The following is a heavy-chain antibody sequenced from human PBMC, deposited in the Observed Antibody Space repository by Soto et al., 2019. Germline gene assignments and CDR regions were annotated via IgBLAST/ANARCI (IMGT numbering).Heavy chain of an antibody. D-gene: IGHD6-13*01. CDR3: TRDASRDSSARGWFDP. V-gene: IGHV3-21*01. J-gene: IGHJ5*02. Sequence: VGSLRLSCAASGFTFRSFTINWVRQAPGKGLEWVSTISSNSAYIYYTDALRGRFTIARDNAKTSLHLQMNSLRAEDTAVYYCTRDASRDSSARGWFDPWGPGTLVTGS. CDR1: GFTFRSFT. CDR2: ISSNSAYI.